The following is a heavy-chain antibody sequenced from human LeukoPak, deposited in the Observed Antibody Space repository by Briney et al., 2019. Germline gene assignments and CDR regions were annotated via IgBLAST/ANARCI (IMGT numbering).Heavy chain of an antibody. D-gene: IGHD3-10*01. Sequence: PGGSLRLSCVGSGFQFDQVAMHWVRQVPGKGLEWVAGITWDSDVVGYADSVKGRFSISRDNAENSLFLQMNSLRPEDTAFYFCAKDRYGSGFNDPDPWGQGTLVTVSS. CDR2: ITWDSDVV. J-gene: IGHJ5*02. CDR1: GFQFDQVA. V-gene: IGHV3-9*01. CDR3: AKDRYGSGFNDPDP.